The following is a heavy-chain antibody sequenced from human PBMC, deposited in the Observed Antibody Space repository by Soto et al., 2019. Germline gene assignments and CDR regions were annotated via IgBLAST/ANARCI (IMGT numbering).Heavy chain of an antibody. CDR2: ISGSVDST. CDR1: GFPFSMYA. V-gene: IGHV3-23*01. Sequence: EVQLLESGGGLVQPGGSLRLSCAASGFPFSMYAMTWVRQAPGKGLEWVSAISGSVDSTYYADSVKGRFTISRDNSKKTVYLEMNSLRVDDTAVYHCAKSPSRAPYGMDVWGQGTTVTVSS. D-gene: IGHD6-6*01. J-gene: IGHJ6*02. CDR3: AKSPSRAPYGMDV.